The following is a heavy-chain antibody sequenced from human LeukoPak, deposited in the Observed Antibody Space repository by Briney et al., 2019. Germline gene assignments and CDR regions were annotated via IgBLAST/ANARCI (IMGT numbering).Heavy chain of an antibody. V-gene: IGHV1-2*02. CDR2: INPNSGGT. Sequence: AAVKVSCKASGYTFTGYYIHWLRQAPGQGIEWMGWINPNSGGTNYAQRFHGRATMTRDRSISTAYMQLSRLTSDDTAVYSCARLGSSDIWGQGTMVTVSS. CDR3: ARLGSSDI. D-gene: IGHD3-16*01. CDR1: GYTFTGYY. J-gene: IGHJ3*02.